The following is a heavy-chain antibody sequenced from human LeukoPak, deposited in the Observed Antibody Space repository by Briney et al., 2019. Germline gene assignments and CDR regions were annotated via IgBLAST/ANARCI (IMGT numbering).Heavy chain of an antibody. Sequence: PSETLSLTCTVSGGSISSHYWSWIRQPPGKGLEWIGYIYYSGSTNYNPSLKSRVTISVDTSKNQFSLKLSSVTAAGTAVYYCARHYYYYYMDVWGKGTTVTVSS. J-gene: IGHJ6*03. CDR3: ARHYYYYYMDV. CDR2: IYYSGST. V-gene: IGHV4-59*11. CDR1: GGSISSHY.